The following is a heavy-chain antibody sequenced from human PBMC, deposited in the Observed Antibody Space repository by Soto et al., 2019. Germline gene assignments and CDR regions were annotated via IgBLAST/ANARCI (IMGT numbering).Heavy chain of an antibody. D-gene: IGHD2-21*01. J-gene: IGHJ3*01. V-gene: IGHV3-23*01. CDR3: AKDRRGGEYPAFDL. CDR1: GFTVSDYD. Sequence: EVQLLESGGGLVQPGGSLRLSCAASGFTVSDYDMGWVRQAPGKGLEWVSLIRGDGGATYHADSVEGRLTISRDTSENTVYLQMNSLGAEDTGLYYCAKDRRGGEYPAFDLWGQGTMVTVSS. CDR2: IRGDGGAT.